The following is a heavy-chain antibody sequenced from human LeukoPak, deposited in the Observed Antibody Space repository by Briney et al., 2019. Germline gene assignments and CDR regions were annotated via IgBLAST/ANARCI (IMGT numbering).Heavy chain of an antibody. J-gene: IGHJ4*02. V-gene: IGHV1-2*02. D-gene: IGHD5-12*01. CDR1: GYTFTSYG. CDR2: INPNSGGT. Sequence: ASVKVSCKASGYTFTSYGISWVRQAPGQGLEWMGWINPNSGGTKYAQKFQGRVTMTRDTSVSTAYMELSRLRSDDTAMYYCAIVATTQLFDSWGQGTLVTVSS. CDR3: AIVATTQLFDS.